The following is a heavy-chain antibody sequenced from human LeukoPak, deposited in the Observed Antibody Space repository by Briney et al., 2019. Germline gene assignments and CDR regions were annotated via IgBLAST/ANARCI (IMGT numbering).Heavy chain of an antibody. CDR2: VNNDGSTT. J-gene: IGHJ4*02. CDR1: GFTFSSYW. Sequence: GGSLRLTCAASGFTFSSYWMHCFRQAPGKGVVWVSRVNNDGSTTSYADSVRGRFTIARDNTKNTLYLQMNSLRAEDTAVYFCLAAAGTIGWGQGTLVTVSS. CDR3: LAAAGTIG. D-gene: IGHD6-13*01. V-gene: IGHV3-74*01.